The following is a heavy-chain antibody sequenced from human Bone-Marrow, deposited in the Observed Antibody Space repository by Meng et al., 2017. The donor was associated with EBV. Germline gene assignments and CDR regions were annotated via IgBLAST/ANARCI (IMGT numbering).Heavy chain of an antibody. J-gene: IGHJ4*02. CDR3: ARGSSFCSGGSCFEN. CDR1: GGSISTGYYY. Sequence: GQVQGSGPGLVKPSQPRSLTCPVSGGSISTGYYYWTWIRQPPGKGLEWIGYMYYNGITYYNPSLKSRVTISGDSSKNQFSLKLTSVTAADTAVYFCARGSSFCSGGSCFENWGQGTLVTVSS. D-gene: IGHD2-15*01. V-gene: IGHV4-30-4*01. CDR2: MYYNGIT.